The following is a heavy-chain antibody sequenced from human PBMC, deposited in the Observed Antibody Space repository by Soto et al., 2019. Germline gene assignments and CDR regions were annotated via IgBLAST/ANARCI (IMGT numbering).Heavy chain of an antibody. J-gene: IGHJ4*02. V-gene: IGHV4-4*02. CDR3: ARVYRGSHYSLFDY. Sequence: PSETLSLTCAVSGGSISSSNWWSWVRQPPGKGLEWIGEIYHSGSTNYNPSLKSRVTISVDKSKNQFSLKLSSVTAADTAVYYCARVYRGSHYSLFDYWGQGTLVTVSS. D-gene: IGHD1-26*01. CDR1: GGSISSSNW. CDR2: IYHSGST.